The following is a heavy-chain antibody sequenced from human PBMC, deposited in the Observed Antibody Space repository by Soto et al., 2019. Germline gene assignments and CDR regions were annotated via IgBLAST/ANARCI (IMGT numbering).Heavy chain of an antibody. CDR2: IVVGSGNT. D-gene: IGHD3-22*01. J-gene: IGHJ4*02. Sequence: QMQLVQSGPEVKKPGTSVKVSCKASGFTFPSSAVQWVRQARGQRLEWIARIVVGSGNTNYAQKFQERLTISRDMSTNTAYMELSSLRSEDTAGSYCAAVPYYYDTSGTYFDYWGQGTLVTVSS. V-gene: IGHV1-58*01. CDR1: GFTFPSSA. CDR3: AAVPYYYDTSGTYFDY.